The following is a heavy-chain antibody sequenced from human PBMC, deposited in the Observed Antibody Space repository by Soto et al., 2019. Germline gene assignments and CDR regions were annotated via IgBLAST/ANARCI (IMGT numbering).Heavy chain of an antibody. CDR2: TYYSSNWYN. CDR1: GDSVSSNSAA. V-gene: IGHV6-1*01. D-gene: IGHD6-6*01. CDR3: ARGLEAAHTGWFDP. Sequence: SQTLSLTCAISGDSVSSNSAALNWIRQSPSRGLEWLGRTYYSSNWYNDYAVSVKSRITINPDTSKNPFSLQLNSVTPEDTAVYYCARGLEAAHTGWFDPWGQGTLVTVSS. J-gene: IGHJ5*02.